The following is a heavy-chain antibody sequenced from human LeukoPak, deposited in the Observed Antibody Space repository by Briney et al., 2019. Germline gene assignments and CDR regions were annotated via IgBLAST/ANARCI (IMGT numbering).Heavy chain of an antibody. D-gene: IGHD6-13*01. Sequence: GGSLRLSCAASGFTFSSYAMHWVRQAPGKGLEWVAVISYDGSNKYYADSVKGRFTISRDNSKNTLYLQMNSLRAEDTAVYYCARERGRIAAAGTPPDYWGQGTLVTVSS. CDR1: GFTFSSYA. J-gene: IGHJ4*02. V-gene: IGHV3-30-3*01. CDR3: ARERGRIAAAGTPPDY. CDR2: ISYDGSNK.